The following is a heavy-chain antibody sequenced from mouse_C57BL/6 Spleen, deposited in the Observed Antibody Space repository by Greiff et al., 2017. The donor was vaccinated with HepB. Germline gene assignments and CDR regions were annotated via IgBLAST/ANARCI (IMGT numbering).Heavy chain of an antibody. V-gene: IGHV14-4*01. CDR2: IDPENGDT. CDR3: TRITVGSFDV. Sequence: VQLKESGAELVRPGASVKLSCTASGFNIKDDYMHWVKQRPEQGLEWIGWIDPENGDTEYASKFQGKATITADTSSNTAYLQLSSLTSEDTAVYYCTRITVGSFDVWGTGTTVTVSS. J-gene: IGHJ1*03. D-gene: IGHD1-1*01. CDR1: GFNIKDDY.